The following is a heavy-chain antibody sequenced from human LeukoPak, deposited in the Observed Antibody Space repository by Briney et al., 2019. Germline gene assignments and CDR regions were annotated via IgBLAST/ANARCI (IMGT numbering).Heavy chain of an antibody. Sequence: GGSLRLSCAASGFTFSSYAMSWVRQAPGKGLEWVSAISGSGGSTYYADSVKGRFTISRDNSKNTLYLQMNSLRAEDTAVYYCARAPTRYDSSGYYYGPHGYWGQGTLVTVSS. CDR1: GFTFSSYA. CDR3: ARAPTRYDSSGYYYGPHGY. V-gene: IGHV3-23*01. D-gene: IGHD3-22*01. CDR2: ISGSGGST. J-gene: IGHJ4*02.